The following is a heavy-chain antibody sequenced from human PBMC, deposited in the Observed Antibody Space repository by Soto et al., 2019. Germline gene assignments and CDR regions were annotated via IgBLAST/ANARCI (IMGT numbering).Heavy chain of an antibody. CDR1: GFTFSDYY. CDR2: IYSGGST. CDR3: AREPYDSSGYPVGYFGY. J-gene: IGHJ4*02. V-gene: IGHV3-53*05. D-gene: IGHD3-22*01. Sequence: PGGSLRLSCAASGFTFSDYYMSWVRQAPGKGLEWVSDIYSGGSTNYADSVKGRFTISRDHSNNTLFLQMNSLRAADTAVYYCAREPYDSSGYPVGYFGYWGPGTLVTVSS.